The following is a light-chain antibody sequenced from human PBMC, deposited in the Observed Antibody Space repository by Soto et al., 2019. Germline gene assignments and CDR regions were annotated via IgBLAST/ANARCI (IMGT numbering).Light chain of an antibody. J-gene: IGKJ5*01. CDR2: DTS. Sequence: EIVLTQSPATLSLSPGERATLPCRARQSVRTYLAWYQQQPGQAPRILIYDTSNRATDIPARFSGSGSGTDFTLTISSLEPEDFAVYYCQQRSDWPPITFGQGTRLEIK. CDR3: QQRSDWPPIT. CDR1: QSVRTY. V-gene: IGKV3-11*01.